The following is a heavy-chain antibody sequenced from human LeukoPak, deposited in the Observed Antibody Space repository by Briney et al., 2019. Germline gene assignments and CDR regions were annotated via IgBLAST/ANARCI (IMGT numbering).Heavy chain of an antibody. CDR3: VSDRETQEQI. Sequence: SGGSLRLSCSGSGFTFSRHNMHWVSQAPGKGLEYVSAISYNGDSTYYVDSVKGRFTISRDNSKNTLDLQMSSLRPEDTAVYYCVSDRETQEQIWGPGTLVTVSS. D-gene: IGHD1-26*01. CDR1: GFTFSRHN. CDR2: ISYNGDST. J-gene: IGHJ3*02. V-gene: IGHV3-64D*09.